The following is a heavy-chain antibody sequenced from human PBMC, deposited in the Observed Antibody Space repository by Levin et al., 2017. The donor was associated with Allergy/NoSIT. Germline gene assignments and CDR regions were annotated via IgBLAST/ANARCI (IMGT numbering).Heavy chain of an antibody. D-gene: IGHD1-26*01. CDR3: ARKYGEPNWFDP. J-gene: IGHJ5*02. CDR1: GFTFSSYS. CDR2: ISSSSSYI. Sequence: LSLTCAASGFTFSSYSMNWVRQAPGKGLEWVSSISSSSSYIYYADSVKGRFTISRDNAKNSLYLQMNSLRAEDTAVYYCARKYGEPNWFDPWGQGTLVTVSS. V-gene: IGHV3-21*01.